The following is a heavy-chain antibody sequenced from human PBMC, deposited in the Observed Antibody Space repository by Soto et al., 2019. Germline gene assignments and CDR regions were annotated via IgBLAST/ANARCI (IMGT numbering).Heavy chain of an antibody. J-gene: IGHJ4*02. CDR1: GYTFTTFH. CDR2: INSDTGDS. D-gene: IGHD4-17*01. CDR3: ARVRYGDFSFQY. V-gene: IGHV1-2*02. Sequence: QVHLVQSGAEVRKPGASVKVSCKASGYTFTTFHVHWVRLAPGQGLEWMGWINSDTGDSGYGQRFQGSVTLTRDTSMTTAYREQSSLTSDDTAIYFCARVRYGDFSFQYWGQGTPVSVSS.